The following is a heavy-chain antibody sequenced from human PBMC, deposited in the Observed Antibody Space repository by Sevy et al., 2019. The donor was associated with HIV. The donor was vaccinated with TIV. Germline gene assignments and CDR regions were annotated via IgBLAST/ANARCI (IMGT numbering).Heavy chain of an antibody. J-gene: IGHJ6*02. V-gene: IGHV3-30*02. D-gene: IGHD4-17*01. CDR3: VKGPHPAVTTSYAMDV. CDR1: GFDFRNYG. CDR2: IRYDGSTT. Sequence: GGSLRLSCTASGFDFRNYGMHWVRQAPDKGLQWLTFIRYDGSTTYYADSVRGRFTISRDNSKNTLFLQMNSLRREDTAVYYCVKGPHPAVTTSYAMDVWGQATTVTVSS.